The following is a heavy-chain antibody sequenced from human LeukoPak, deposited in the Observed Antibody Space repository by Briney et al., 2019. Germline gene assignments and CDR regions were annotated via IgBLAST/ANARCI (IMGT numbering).Heavy chain of an antibody. CDR3: ARSIGPAAEDC. V-gene: IGHV1-2*02. J-gene: IGHJ4*02. D-gene: IGHD6-13*01. CDR1: GYTFTDYY. Sequence: ASVKVSCKAFGYTFTDYYMHWVRQAPGQGLEWMGWINPDSGTHYAQKFQGRVTMARDTSISTAYMELSSLTSDDTALYYCARSIGPAAEDCWGQGTLVSVSS. CDR2: INPDSGT.